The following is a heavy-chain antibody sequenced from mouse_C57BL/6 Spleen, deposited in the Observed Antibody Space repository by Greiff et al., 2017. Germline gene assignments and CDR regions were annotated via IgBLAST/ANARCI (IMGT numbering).Heavy chain of an antibody. V-gene: IGHV1-9*01. CDR2: ILPGSGST. J-gene: IGHJ1*03. Sequence: QVQLKESGAELMKPGASVKLSCKATGYTFTGYWIEWVKQRPGHGLEWIGEILPGSGSTNYNEKFKGKATFTADTSSNTAYMQLSSLTTEDSAIYYCARYEYDGAYWYFDVWGTGTTVTVSS. D-gene: IGHD2-4*01. CDR1: GYTFTGYW. CDR3: ARYEYDGAYWYFDV.